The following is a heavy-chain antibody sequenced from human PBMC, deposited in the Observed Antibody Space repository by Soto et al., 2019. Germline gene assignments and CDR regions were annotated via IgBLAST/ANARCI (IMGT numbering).Heavy chain of an antibody. CDR2: INPNSGGT. CDR1: GYTFTGYY. J-gene: IGHJ5*02. D-gene: IGHD6-6*01. V-gene: IGHV1-2*02. CDR3: AREVAARRSWFDP. Sequence: GASVKVSCKASGYTFTGYYMHWVRQAPGQGPEWMGWINPNSGGTNYAQKFQGRVTMTRDTSISTAYMELSRLRSDDTAVYYCAREVAARRSWFDPWGQGTLVTVSS.